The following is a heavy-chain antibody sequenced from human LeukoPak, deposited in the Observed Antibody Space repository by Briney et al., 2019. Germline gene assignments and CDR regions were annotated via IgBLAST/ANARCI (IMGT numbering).Heavy chain of an antibody. J-gene: IGHJ4*02. CDR2: IYNNVNT. CDR3: ACSSSAGPEY. D-gene: IGHD6-6*01. Sequence: SETLSLTCAVSGGSISNYYWSWIRQPPGKGLEWIGYIYNNVNTDYNPSPKSRVTISVDTSKTQFSLKLRSVTAADTAVYYCACSSSAGPEYWGQGILVTVSS. CDR1: GGSISNYY. V-gene: IGHV4-59*08.